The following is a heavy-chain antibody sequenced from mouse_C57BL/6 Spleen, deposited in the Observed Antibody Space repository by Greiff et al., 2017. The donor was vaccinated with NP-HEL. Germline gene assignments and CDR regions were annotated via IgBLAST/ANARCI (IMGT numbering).Heavy chain of an antibody. V-gene: IGHV1-76*01. J-gene: IGHJ1*03. D-gene: IGHD1-1*01. CDR3: ARSSHYYGSSYWYFDV. CDR1: GYTFTDYY. CDR2: IYPGSGNT. Sequence: VQLQQSGAELVRPGASVKLSCKASGYTFTDYYINWVKQRPGQGLEWIARIYPGSGNTYYNEKFKGKATLTAEKSSSTAYMQLSSLTSEDSAVYFCARSSHYYGSSYWYFDVWGTGTTVTVSS.